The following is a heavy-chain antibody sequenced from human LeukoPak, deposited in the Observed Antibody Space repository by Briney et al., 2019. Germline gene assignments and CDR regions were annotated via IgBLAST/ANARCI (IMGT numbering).Heavy chain of an antibody. Sequence: KPGGSLRLSCAASGFTFSNAWMSWVRQAPGRGLEWVGRIKRKGDDGTIDYAAPVIGRRSISSDDSKNTLYLQMNSLKSEDTAVYYCTAGTGRSDFDYWGQGTLVTVSS. CDR1: GFTFSNAW. J-gene: IGHJ4*02. CDR3: TAGTGRSDFDY. CDR2: IKRKGDDGTI. V-gene: IGHV3-15*01. D-gene: IGHD3/OR15-3a*01.